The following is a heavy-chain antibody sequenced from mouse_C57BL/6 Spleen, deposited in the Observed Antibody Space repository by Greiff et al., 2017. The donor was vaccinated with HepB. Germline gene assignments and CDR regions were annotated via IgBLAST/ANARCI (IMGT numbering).Heavy chain of an antibody. CDR1: GYAFSSSW. Sequence: VQLVESGPELVKPGASVKISCKASGYAFSSSWMNWVKQRPGKGLEWIGRIYPGDGDTNYNGKFKGKATLTADKSSSTAYMQLSSLTSEDSAVYFCAAPHSNYFFDYWGQGTTLTVSS. CDR2: IYPGDGDT. V-gene: IGHV1-82*01. CDR3: AAPHSNYFFDY. D-gene: IGHD2-5*01. J-gene: IGHJ2*01.